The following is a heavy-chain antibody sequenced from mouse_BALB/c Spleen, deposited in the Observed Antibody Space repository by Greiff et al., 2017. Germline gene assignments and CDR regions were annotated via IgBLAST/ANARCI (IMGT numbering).Heavy chain of an antibody. CDR3: ARGLGITTCFDY. J-gene: IGHJ2*01. CDR1: GYSITSGYY. CDR2: ISYDGSN. D-gene: IGHD2-4*01. V-gene: IGHV3-6*02. Sequence: ESGPGLVKPSQSLSLTCSVTGYSITSGYYWNWIRQFPGNKLEWMGYISYDGSNNYNPSLKNRISITRDTSKNQFFLKLNSVTTEDTATYYCARGLGITTCFDYWGQGTTLTVSS.